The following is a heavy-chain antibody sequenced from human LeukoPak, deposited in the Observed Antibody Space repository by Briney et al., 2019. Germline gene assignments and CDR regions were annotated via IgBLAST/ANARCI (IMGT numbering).Heavy chain of an antibody. J-gene: IGHJ4*02. CDR1: GGSISTYY. V-gene: IGHV4-4*07. CDR2: IYTSGST. Sequence: SETLSLTCTVSGGSISTYYWSWIRQPAGKGLEWIGRIYTSGSTNYNPSLKSRVTISVDTSKNQFSLKLSSVTAADTAVYYCARAARYYDSSGYDYWGQGTLVTVSS. D-gene: IGHD3-22*01. CDR3: ARAARYYDSSGYDY.